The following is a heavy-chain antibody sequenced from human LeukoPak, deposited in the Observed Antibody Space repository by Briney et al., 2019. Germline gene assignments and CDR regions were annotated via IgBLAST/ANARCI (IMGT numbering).Heavy chain of an antibody. D-gene: IGHD6-6*01. CDR2: ISYDGSRT. Sequence: PVGCLRLSCAASGFTFTENAMHWVRQAPGKGLEWVALISYDGSRTDYADSVKGRFTISRDNAKNSLHLQMNSLRAEDTAVYYCAREQAYSSSSWVVQQLKNNWFDPWGQGTLVTVSS. CDR1: GFTFTENA. CDR3: AREQAYSSSSWVVQQLKNNWFDP. V-gene: IGHV3-30*07. J-gene: IGHJ5*02.